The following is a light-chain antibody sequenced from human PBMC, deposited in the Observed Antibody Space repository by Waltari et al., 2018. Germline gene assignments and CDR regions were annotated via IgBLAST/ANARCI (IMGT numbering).Light chain of an antibody. J-gene: IGKJ2*01. CDR3: QQYYSTPQT. Sequence: DIVITQSPDPPAVSLAERASITRKSSQSVLYSSNNRNYLAWYQQKPGQPPKLLIYWASTRESGVPDRFSGSGSGTDFTLTISSLQAEDVAVYYCQQYYSTPQTFGQGTKLEI. CDR1: QSVLYSSNNRNY. CDR2: WAS. V-gene: IGKV4-1*01.